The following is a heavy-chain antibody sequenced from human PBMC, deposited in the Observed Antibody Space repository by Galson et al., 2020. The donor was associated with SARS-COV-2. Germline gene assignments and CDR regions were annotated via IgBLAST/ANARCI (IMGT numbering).Heavy chain of an antibody. D-gene: IGHD2-15*01. Sequence: ASETLSLTCTFSGGSISSYYWSWIRQPPGKGLEWIGYIYYSGSTNYNPSLKSRVTISVDTSKNQFSLKLSSVTAADTAVYYCARGGGYCSGGSCYYFDYWGQGTLVTVSS. CDR1: GGSISSYY. CDR2: IYYSGST. V-gene: IGHV4-59*01. J-gene: IGHJ4*02. CDR3: ARGGGYCSGGSCYYFDY.